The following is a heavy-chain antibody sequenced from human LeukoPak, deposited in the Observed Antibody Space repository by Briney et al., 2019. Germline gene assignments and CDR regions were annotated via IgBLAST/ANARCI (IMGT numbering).Heavy chain of an antibody. CDR1: GFTFSVYW. D-gene: IGHD3-16*01. Sequence: PGGSLSLSCAASGFTFSVYWMQWVRQAPGKGLEWVASINPSGSVKYCVNSVKGRFTISRDNAKNSLYVQMSNLRAEDTAVYFCARGGGLDVWGQGATVTVSS. J-gene: IGHJ6*02. V-gene: IGHV3-7*03. CDR3: ARGGGLDV. CDR2: INPSGSVK.